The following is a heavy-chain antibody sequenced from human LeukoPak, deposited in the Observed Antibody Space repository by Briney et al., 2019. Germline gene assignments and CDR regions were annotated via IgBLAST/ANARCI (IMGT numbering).Heavy chain of an antibody. CDR1: GGSISSSSYY. Sequence: SETLSLTCTVSGGSISSSSYYWGWIRQSPGKGLEWIGSIYYSGTTYYNPSLKSRVTISVDTSKNQFSLKLSSVTAADTAVYYCARDGQWLVRGDYFDYWGQGTLVTVSS. CDR2: IYYSGTT. J-gene: IGHJ4*02. D-gene: IGHD6-19*01. CDR3: ARDGQWLVRGDYFDY. V-gene: IGHV4-39*02.